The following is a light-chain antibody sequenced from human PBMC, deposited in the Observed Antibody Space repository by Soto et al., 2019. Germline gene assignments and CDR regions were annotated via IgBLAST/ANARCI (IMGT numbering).Light chain of an antibody. CDR2: WAS. J-gene: IGKJ1*01. Sequence: DIVMTQSPDSLAVSLGERATINCKSSQSVFSTSRSKNYLAWYQHKPVQPPRLLLYWASTRESGVPDRFSGSGSGTDFTLTFSSLQAEDAAVYYCQQFYTTPHTFGQGTKVEIK. CDR1: QSVFSTSRSKNY. CDR3: QQFYTTPHT. V-gene: IGKV4-1*01.